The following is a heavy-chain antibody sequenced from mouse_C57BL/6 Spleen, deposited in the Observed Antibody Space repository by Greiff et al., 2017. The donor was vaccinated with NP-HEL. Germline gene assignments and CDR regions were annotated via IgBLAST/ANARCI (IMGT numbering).Heavy chain of an antibody. Sequence: EVNLVESGGGLVKPGGSLKLSCAASGFTFSDYGMHWVRQAPEKGLEWVAYISSGSSTIYYADTVKGRFTISRDNAKNTLFLQMTSLRSEDTAMYYCATVRVAYYAMDYWGQGTSVTVSS. CDR2: ISSGSSTI. J-gene: IGHJ4*01. CDR1: GFTFSDYG. CDR3: ATVRVAYYAMDY. V-gene: IGHV5-17*01. D-gene: IGHD2-14*01.